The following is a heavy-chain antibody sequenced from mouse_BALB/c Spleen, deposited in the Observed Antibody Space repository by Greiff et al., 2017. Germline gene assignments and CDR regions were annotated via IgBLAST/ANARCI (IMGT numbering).Heavy chain of an antibody. V-gene: IGHV2-6-7*01. CDR1: GFSLTGYG. CDR3: ARVDGYYAMDY. D-gene: IGHD2-3*01. J-gene: IGHJ4*01. CDR2: IWGDGST. Sequence: VQLKESGPGLVAPSQSLSITCTVSGFSLTGYGVNWVRQPPGKGLEWLGMIWGDGSTDYNSALKSRLSISKDNSKSQVFLKMNSLQTDDTARYYCARVDGYYAMDYWGQGTSVTVSS.